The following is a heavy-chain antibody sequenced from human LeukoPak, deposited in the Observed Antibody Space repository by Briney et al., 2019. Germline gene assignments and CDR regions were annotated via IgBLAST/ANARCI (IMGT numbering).Heavy chain of an antibody. CDR3: ARLPAANYYYYYYMDV. CDR2: ISSSSSTI. V-gene: IGHV3-48*04. CDR1: GFTFSSYS. J-gene: IGHJ6*03. Sequence: GGSLRLSCAASGFTFSSYSMNWVRQAPGKGLEWVSYISSSSSTIYYADSVKGRFTISRDNANNSLYLQMNSLRAEDTAVYYCARLPAANYYYYYYMDVWGKGTTVTVSS. D-gene: IGHD2-2*01.